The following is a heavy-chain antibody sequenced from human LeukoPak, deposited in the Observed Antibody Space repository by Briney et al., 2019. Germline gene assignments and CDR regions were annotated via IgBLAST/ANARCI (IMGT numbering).Heavy chain of an antibody. V-gene: IGHV3-48*04. Sequence: PGGSLRLSCAASGFTFSSYSMNWVRQAPGKGLKWVSYISSSGSTIYYADSVKGRFTISRDNAKNSLYLQMNSLRAEDTAVYYCARVRDSSGWDAFDIWGQGTMVTVSS. CDR3: ARVRDSSGWDAFDI. D-gene: IGHD3-22*01. J-gene: IGHJ3*02. CDR1: GFTFSSYS. CDR2: ISSSGSTI.